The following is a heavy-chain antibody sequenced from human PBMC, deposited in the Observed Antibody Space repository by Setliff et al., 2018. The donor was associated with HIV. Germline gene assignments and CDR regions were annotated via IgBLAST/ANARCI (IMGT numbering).Heavy chain of an antibody. Sequence: SETLSLTCTVSGGSIDSGSYYWSWIRQPAGKGLEWIGRIYATGRTDYNPSLKSRVTMSADTSDNQFSLSLSSVTAADTAVYYCARDGDYGYNYVAWGQGTLVTVSS. J-gene: IGHJ5*02. CDR1: GGSIDSGSYY. D-gene: IGHD3-10*02. V-gene: IGHV4-61*02. CDR3: ARDGDYGYNYVA. CDR2: IYATGRT.